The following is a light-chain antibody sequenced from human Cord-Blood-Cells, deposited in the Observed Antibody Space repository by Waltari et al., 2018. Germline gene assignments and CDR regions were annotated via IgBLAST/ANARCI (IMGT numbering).Light chain of an antibody. CDR2: DVS. CDR1: SSDVGGCNY. CDR3: SSYTSSSTLV. V-gene: IGLV2-14*03. Sequence: QSAVNQPASVSGSPGQSITISSTGTSSDVGGCNYVSWYQQHPVQAPKLMIYDVSNRPSGVSNRFSGSKSGNPASLTISGLQAEDEADYYCSSYTSSSTLVFGGGTKLTVL. J-gene: IGLJ3*02.